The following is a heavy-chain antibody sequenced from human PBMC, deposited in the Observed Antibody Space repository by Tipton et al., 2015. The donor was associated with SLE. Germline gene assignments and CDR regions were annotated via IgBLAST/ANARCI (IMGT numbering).Heavy chain of an antibody. CDR1: GGSISSGGYY. CDR3: ARDYSPEAFFDY. CDR2: IYHSGST. D-gene: IGHD6-13*01. Sequence: TLSLTCTVSGGSISSGGYYWGWIRQPPGKGLEWIGSIYHSGSTYYNPSLKSRVTISVDTSKNQFSLKLSSVTAADTAVYYCARDYSPEAFFDYWGQGTLVTVSS. V-gene: IGHV4-39*07. J-gene: IGHJ4*02.